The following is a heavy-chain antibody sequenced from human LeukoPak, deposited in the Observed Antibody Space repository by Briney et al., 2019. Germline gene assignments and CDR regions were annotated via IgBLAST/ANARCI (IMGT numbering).Heavy chain of an antibody. CDR1: GYTFTSYA. CDR3: ARDRTIFGVVIIDTGFDY. Sequence: ASVKVSCKASGYTFTSYAMHWVRQAPGQRLEWMGWINAGNGNTNYAQKLQGRVTMTTDTSTSTAYMELRSLRSDDTAVYYCARDRTIFGVVIIDTGFDYWGQGTLVTVSS. V-gene: IGHV1-3*01. D-gene: IGHD3-3*01. J-gene: IGHJ4*02. CDR2: INAGNGNT.